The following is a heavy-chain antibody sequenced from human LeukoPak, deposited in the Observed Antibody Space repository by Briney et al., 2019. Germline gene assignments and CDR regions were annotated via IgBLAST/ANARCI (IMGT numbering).Heavy chain of an antibody. CDR1: GFRFNTFW. V-gene: IGHV3-48*04. CDR2: ISSSGSTI. Sequence: GGSLRLSCAASGFRFNTFWMNWVRQAPGKGLEWVSYISSSGSTIYYADSVKGRFTISRDNAKNSLYLQMNSLRAEDTAVYYCARQGSGYFEYWGQGTLVTVSS. D-gene: IGHD3-22*01. J-gene: IGHJ4*02. CDR3: ARQGSGYFEY.